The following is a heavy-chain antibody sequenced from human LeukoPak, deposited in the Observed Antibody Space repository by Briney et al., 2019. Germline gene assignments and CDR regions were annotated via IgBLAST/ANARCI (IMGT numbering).Heavy chain of an antibody. V-gene: IGHV3-23*01. CDR1: GFTFSSYA. J-gene: IGHJ6*03. CDR2: ISGSGGST. Sequence: GGSLRLSCAASGFTFSSYAMSWVRQAPGKGLEWVSAISGSGGSTYYADSVKGRFTISRDNSKNTLYLQMNSLRAEDTAVYYCAKSGRWPVYYYYYYMDVWGKGTTVTVSS. CDR3: AKSGRWPVYYYYYYMDV. D-gene: IGHD1-1*01.